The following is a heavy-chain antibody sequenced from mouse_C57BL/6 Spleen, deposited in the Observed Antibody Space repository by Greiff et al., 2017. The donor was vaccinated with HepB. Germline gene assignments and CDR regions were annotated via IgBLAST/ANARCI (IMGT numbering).Heavy chain of an antibody. Sequence: EVKLVESGGGLVQPGASLRLSCAASGFTFTDYYMSWVRQPPGKAREWLALIRNKANGYTTEYTASVKGRFTISRDNSQNILYLQMNTLRAEDSATYYCVKASYDNVYWAMDYWGQGTSVTVSS. CDR3: VKASYDNVYWAMDY. J-gene: IGHJ4*01. D-gene: IGHD2-4*01. V-gene: IGHV7-4*01. CDR2: IRNKANGYTT. CDR1: GFTFTDYY.